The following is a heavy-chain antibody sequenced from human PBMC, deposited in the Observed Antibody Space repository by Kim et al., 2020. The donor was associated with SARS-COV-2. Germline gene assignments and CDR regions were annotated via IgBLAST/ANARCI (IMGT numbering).Heavy chain of an antibody. CDR1: GGSVSSGSYY. D-gene: IGHD5-12*01. J-gene: IGHJ5*02. CDR2: IYYSGST. CDR3: ARLLVAKSGSLDP. Sequence: SETLSLTCTVSGGSVSSGSYYWSWIRQPPGKGLEWIGYIYYSGSTNYNPSLKSRVTISVDTAKNQFSLKLSSVTAADTAVYYCARLLVAKSGSLDPSGQG. V-gene: IGHV4-61*01.